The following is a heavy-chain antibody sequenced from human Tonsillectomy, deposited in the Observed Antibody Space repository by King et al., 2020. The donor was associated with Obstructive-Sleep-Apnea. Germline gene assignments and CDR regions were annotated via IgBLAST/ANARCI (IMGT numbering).Heavy chain of an antibody. D-gene: IGHD2-2*01. J-gene: IGHJ6*02. CDR2: ISSSSSYT. CDR3: ARHDIVVVPAAPNYGMDV. Sequence: VQLVQYGGGLVKPGGSLRLSCAASGFTFSDYYMSWIRQAPGKGLEWVSYISSSSSYTNYADSVKGRFTISRDNAKNSLYLQMNSLRAEDTAVYYCARHDIVVVPAAPNYGMDVWGQGTTVTVSS. CDR1: GFTFSDYY. V-gene: IGHV3-11*06.